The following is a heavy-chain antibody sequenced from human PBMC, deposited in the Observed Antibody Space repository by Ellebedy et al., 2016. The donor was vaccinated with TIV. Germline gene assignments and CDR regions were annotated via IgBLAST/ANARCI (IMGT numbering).Heavy chain of an antibody. Sequence: GESLKISCAASGFTFSSYTMNWVRQAPGKGLEWVSSISGSSTYIYYADSVKGRFAISRDNAKNSLYRQMNSLRAEDTAVYYCARKVPAPTTVPPNWYFDLWGRGTLVTVSS. J-gene: IGHJ2*01. CDR2: ISGSSTYI. CDR3: ARKVPAPTTVPPNWYFDL. D-gene: IGHD4-17*01. V-gene: IGHV3-21*01. CDR1: GFTFSSYT.